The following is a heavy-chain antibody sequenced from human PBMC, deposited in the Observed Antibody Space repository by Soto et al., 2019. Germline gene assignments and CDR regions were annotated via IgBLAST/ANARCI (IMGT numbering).Heavy chain of an antibody. CDR1: GGSISSRNW. J-gene: IGHJ4*02. D-gene: IGHD3-22*01. Sequence: PSETLSLTCAVSGGSISSRNWWNWVRQPPGKGLEWIGKIYYGGSTYYNPSLQSRVTMSVDRSRNQFSLKLNSVTAADTAVYYCARVRREYDNSGPVDYWGQGTLVTVSS. V-gene: IGHV4-4*02. CDR3: ARVRREYDNSGPVDY. CDR2: IYYGGST.